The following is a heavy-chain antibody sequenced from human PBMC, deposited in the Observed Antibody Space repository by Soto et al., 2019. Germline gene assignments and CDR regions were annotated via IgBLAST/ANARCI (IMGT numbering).Heavy chain of an antibody. CDR3: GSTIMGGYDSSGYYGY. CDR1: GFTFNSYA. J-gene: IGHJ4*02. D-gene: IGHD3-22*01. V-gene: IGHV3-30-3*01. CDR2: ISYDGSNK. Sequence: QVQLVESGGGVVQPGRSLRLSCAASGFTFNSYAMHWVRQAPGKGLEWVAVISYDGSNKYYADSVKGRFTISRDNSKNTLYLQMNSLRAEDTAVYYCGSTIMGGYDSSGYYGYWGQGTLVTVSS.